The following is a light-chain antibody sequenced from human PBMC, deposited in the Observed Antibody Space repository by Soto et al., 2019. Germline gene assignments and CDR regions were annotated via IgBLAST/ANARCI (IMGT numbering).Light chain of an antibody. CDR1: SSNIGSNY. CDR3: ASWDDSLRGYV. J-gene: IGLJ1*01. V-gene: IGLV1-47*03. Sequence: QSVLTQPPSASGTPGQRVTISCSGSSSNIGSNYVSWFQHLPGTAPKVLIYRSHQRPSGVPDRFSGSKSGTSASLAISGLWSEDEADYYCASWDDSLRGYVFGTGTKLTVL. CDR2: RSH.